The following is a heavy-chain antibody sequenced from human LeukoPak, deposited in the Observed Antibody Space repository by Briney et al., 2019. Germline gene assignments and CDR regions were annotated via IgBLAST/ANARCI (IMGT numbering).Heavy chain of an antibody. D-gene: IGHD6-19*01. Sequence: ASVKVSCKASGYTFTSYDINWVRQATGQGLEWMGWMNPNSGNTGSAQKFQGRVTMTRNTYISTAYVELSSLRSEDTAVYYCARTEQWLVPLYYYYGMDVWGQGTTVTVSS. J-gene: IGHJ6*02. CDR3: ARTEQWLVPLYYYYGMDV. V-gene: IGHV1-8*01. CDR2: MNPNSGNT. CDR1: GYTFTSYD.